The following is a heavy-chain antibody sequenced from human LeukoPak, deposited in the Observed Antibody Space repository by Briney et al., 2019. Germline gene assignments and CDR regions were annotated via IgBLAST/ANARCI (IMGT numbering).Heavy chain of an antibody. CDR2: IYYSGST. Sequence: PSETLSLTCTVSGGSISSYYWSWIRQPPGKGLEWIGYIYYSGSTNYNPSLKSRVTISVDTSKNQFSLKLSSVTAADTAVYYCAGQRGYFDWLYPDYWGQGTLVTVSS. J-gene: IGHJ4*02. CDR1: GGSISSYY. V-gene: IGHV4-59*08. CDR3: AGQRGYFDWLYPDY. D-gene: IGHD3-9*01.